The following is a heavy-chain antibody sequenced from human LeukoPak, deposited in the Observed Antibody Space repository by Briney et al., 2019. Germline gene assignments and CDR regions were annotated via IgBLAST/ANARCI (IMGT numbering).Heavy chain of an antibody. V-gene: IGHV4-4*07. CDR3: ATVLNYGSGSYLAS. CDR2: IYTSGST. J-gene: IGHJ5*02. Sequence: PSETLSLTCTVSGGSISNYYWTWIRQPAGKGLEWIGRIYTSGSTNYNPSLKSRVTMSVDTSKNQFSLKLSSVTAADTAVYYCATVLNYGSGSYLASWGPGTLVTVYS. CDR1: GGSISNYY. D-gene: IGHD3-10*01.